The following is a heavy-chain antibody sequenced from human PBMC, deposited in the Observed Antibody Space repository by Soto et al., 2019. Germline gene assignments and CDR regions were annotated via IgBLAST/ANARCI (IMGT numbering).Heavy chain of an antibody. CDR3: ARDRFGYADSGD. Sequence: QVLLVQSGAEVKKPGASVRVSCRTSGYTFTSAYMHWVRQAPGQGLEWMGVSNLRDGSTLYAQKFQGRVTLTRDTSTSTIYIELNSLTSEDTAVYDCARDRFGYADSGDWGQGTRVTVSS. CDR1: GYTFTSAY. D-gene: IGHD4-17*01. CDR2: SNLRDGST. V-gene: IGHV1-46*01. J-gene: IGHJ4*02.